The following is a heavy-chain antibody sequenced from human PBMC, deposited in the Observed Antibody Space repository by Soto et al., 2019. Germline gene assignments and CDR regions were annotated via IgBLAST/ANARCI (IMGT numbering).Heavy chain of an antibody. CDR1: GGTFSSYA. V-gene: IGHV1-69*13. Sequence: GASVKVSCKASGGTFSSYAISWVRQAPGQGLEWMGGIIPIFGTANYAQKFQGRVTITADESTSTAYMELSSLRSEDTAVYYCASSGYSKEDYWGQGTLVTVPQ. D-gene: IGHD4-4*01. CDR3: ASSGYSKEDY. CDR2: IIPIFGTA. J-gene: IGHJ4*02.